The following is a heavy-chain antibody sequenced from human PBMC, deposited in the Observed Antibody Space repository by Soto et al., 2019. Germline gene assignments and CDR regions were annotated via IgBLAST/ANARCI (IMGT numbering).Heavy chain of an antibody. Sequence: GASVKVSCKASGYTFTSCGIGWVQQAPGQGLEWMGWISAYNGNTIYAQEFQGRVTMTKDTSTSTAYMELGTLRSDDTAMYYCARLSGCGGGSCYLPDYWGQGTLVTVSS. CDR3: ARLSGCGGGSCYLPDY. J-gene: IGHJ4*02. CDR1: GYTFTSCG. CDR2: ISAYNGNT. D-gene: IGHD2-15*01. V-gene: IGHV1-18*01.